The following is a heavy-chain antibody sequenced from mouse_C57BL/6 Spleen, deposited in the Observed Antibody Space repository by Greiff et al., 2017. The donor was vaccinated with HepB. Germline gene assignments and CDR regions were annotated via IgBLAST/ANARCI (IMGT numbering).Heavy chain of an antibody. CDR1: GYAFSSSW. CDR3: ATAQAPCAY. CDR2: IYPGDGDT. V-gene: IGHV1-82*01. Sequence: VQLQQSGPELVKPGASVKISCKASGYAFSSSWMNWVKQRPGKGLEWIGRIYPGDGDTNYNGKFKGKATLTADKSSSTAYMQLSSLTSEDSAVYFCATAQAPCAYWGQGTLVTVSA. D-gene: IGHD3-2*02. J-gene: IGHJ3*01.